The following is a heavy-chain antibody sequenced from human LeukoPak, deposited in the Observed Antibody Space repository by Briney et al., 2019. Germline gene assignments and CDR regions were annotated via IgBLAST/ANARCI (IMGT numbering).Heavy chain of an antibody. CDR2: INAKSGDT. CDR1: GYTFTSYA. Sequence: GASVKVSCKDSGYTFTSYAMNWVRQAPGQGLEWMGRINAKSGDTNAAQRFQGRVTMTRVTSITTAYLELSRLRSDDTAVYYCARDELYNGYYSVKYHYNGMDVWGQGTTVTVSS. V-gene: IGHV1-2*06. D-gene: IGHD3-3*01. CDR3: ARDELYNGYYSVKYHYNGMDV. J-gene: IGHJ6*02.